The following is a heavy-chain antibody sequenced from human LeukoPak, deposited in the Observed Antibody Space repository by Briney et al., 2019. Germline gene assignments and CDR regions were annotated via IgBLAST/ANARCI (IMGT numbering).Heavy chain of an antibody. D-gene: IGHD3-10*01. V-gene: IGHV4-59*08. CDR2: IYYSGST. J-gene: IGHJ4*02. CDR3: ARLWFGESTNFDY. CDR1: GGSISSYY. Sequence: KPSETLSLTCTVSGGSISSYYWSWIRQPPGKGLEWIGYIYYSGSTNYNPSLKSRVTISVDTSKNQFSLKLSSVTAADTAVYYCARLWFGESTNFDYWGQGTLVTVSS.